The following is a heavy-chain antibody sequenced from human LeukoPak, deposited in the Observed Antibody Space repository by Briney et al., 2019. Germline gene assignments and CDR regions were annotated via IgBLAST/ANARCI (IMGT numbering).Heavy chain of an antibody. CDR1: GYTFTSYG. J-gene: IGHJ6*02. D-gene: IGHD3-10*01. CDR2: ISAYNGNT. CDR3: ARVVTMVRGVYYYYGMDV. Sequence: ASVKVSCKASGYTFTSYGISWVRQAPGQGLEWMGWISAYNGNTNYAQKLQGRVTMTTDTSTSTAYMELRSLRSDDTAVYYCARVVTMVRGVYYYYGMDVWGQGTTVTVS. V-gene: IGHV1-18*01.